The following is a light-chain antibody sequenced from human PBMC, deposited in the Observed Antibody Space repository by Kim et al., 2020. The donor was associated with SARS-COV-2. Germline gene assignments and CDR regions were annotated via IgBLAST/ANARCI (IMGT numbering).Light chain of an antibody. Sequence: SLSPGERDTLSSRASQSVSSYLAWYQQKPAQAPRLLIYDASNRATSIPARFSGSGSGTDFTLTISSLEPEDFAVYYCQQRSNWPLFGGGTKVDIK. V-gene: IGKV3-11*01. CDR2: DAS. CDR3: QQRSNWPL. J-gene: IGKJ4*01. CDR1: QSVSSY.